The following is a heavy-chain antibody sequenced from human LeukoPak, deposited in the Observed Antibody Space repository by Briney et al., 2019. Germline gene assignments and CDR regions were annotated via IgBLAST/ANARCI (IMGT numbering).Heavy chain of an antibody. CDR2: ISAYNGNT. D-gene: IGHD6-19*01. V-gene: IGHV1-18*01. CDR1: GYTFTSYG. J-gene: IGHJ4*02. CDR3: ARVGGSGWYKDYFDY. Sequence: ASVKVSCKASGYTFTSYGISWVRQAPGQGLEWMGWISAYNGNTNYAQKLQGRVTMTTDTSTSTAYMELRSLRSDDTAVYYCARVGGSGWYKDYFDYWGQGTLVTVSS.